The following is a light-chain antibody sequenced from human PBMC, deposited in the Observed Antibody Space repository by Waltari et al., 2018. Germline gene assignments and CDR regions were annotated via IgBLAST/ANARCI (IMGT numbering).Light chain of an antibody. CDR1: QSVGTS. Sequence: IVLTQFPGTLSLSSGETATLSCRASQSVGTSLAWYQQKPGQAPRLLIYGASSRATGIPDRFSGSGSGTDFSLTISRLEPEDFAVYYCQHYVRLPATFGQGTKVEI. CDR2: GAS. CDR3: QHYVRLPAT. J-gene: IGKJ1*01. V-gene: IGKV3-20*01.